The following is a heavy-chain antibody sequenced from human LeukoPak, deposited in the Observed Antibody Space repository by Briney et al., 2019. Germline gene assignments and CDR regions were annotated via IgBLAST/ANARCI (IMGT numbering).Heavy chain of an antibody. D-gene: IGHD5-12*01. J-gene: IGHJ4*02. CDR3: ARSRRLQTYYFDY. V-gene: IGHV3-30-3*01. CDR2: ISYDGSNK. Sequence: GGSLRLSCAASGSTFSSYAMHWVRQAPGKGLEWVAVISYDGSNKYYADSVKGRFTIPRDNSKNTLYLQMNSLRAEDTAVYYCARSRRLQTYYFDYWGQGTLVTVSS. CDR1: GSTFSSYA.